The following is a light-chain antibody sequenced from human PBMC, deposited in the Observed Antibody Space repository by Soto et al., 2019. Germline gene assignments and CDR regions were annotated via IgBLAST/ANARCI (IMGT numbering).Light chain of an antibody. J-gene: IGLJ2*01. CDR1: SSNIGTYT. CDR2: SNN. Sequence: QLVLTQPPSASGTRGQRVTISCSGSSSNIGTYTVNWYQQVPGTAPKLLIYSNNQRPSGVPDRFSGSKSGTSASLAISGLQSEDEADYYCAAWDASLNGVIFGGGTKLTVL. V-gene: IGLV1-44*01. CDR3: AAWDASLNGVI.